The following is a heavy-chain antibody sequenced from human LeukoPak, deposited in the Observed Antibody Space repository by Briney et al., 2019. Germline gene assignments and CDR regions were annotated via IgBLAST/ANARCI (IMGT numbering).Heavy chain of an antibody. CDR1: GYSFTSYW. Sequence: GESLKISCKGSGYSFTSYWIGWVRQMPGKGLEWVGIIYPGDSDTRYSPSFQGQVTISADKSISTAYLQWSSLKASDTAMYYCAREHYPSYYYGSGSYLGYWGQGTLVTVSS. D-gene: IGHD3-10*01. CDR2: IYPGDSDT. V-gene: IGHV5-51*01. CDR3: AREHYPSYYYGSGSYLGY. J-gene: IGHJ4*02.